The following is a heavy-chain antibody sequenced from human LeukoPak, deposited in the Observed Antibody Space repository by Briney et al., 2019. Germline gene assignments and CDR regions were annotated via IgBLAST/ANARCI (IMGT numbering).Heavy chain of an antibody. CDR1: GFTFADYT. CDR3: AKGDETSYGFGY. D-gene: IGHD3-10*01. CDR2: INWGGDRS. J-gene: IGHJ4*02. V-gene: IGHV3-43*01. Sequence: GGSLRLSCAASGFTFADYTMHWVRQTPGRGLEWVCLINWGGDRSDYAGSVKGRFTISRDNIKNALYRQMDSLRIEDTAFYYWAKGDETSYGFGYRGQGILVSVSS.